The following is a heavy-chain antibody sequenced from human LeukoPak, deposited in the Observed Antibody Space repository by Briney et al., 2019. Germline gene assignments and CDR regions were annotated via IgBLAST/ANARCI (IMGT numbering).Heavy chain of an antibody. CDR3: ARDSGSQNFDY. V-gene: IGHV4-4*07. J-gene: IGHJ4*02. CDR1: GGSISSYY. D-gene: IGHD1-26*01. Sequence: SETLSLTCTVSGGSISSYYWSWIRQPAGKGLEWIGRIYTSGGNNYNPSLKSRVTMSVATSKNQFSLKLSSVTAADTAVYYCARDSGSQNFDYWGQGTLVTVSS. CDR2: IYTSGGN.